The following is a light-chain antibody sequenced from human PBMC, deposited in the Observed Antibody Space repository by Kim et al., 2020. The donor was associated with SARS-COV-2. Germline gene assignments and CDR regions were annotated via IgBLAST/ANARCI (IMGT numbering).Light chain of an antibody. Sequence: GQSVAVSCTGTSSDVGGYNFAAWYQQHPGKAPKLLIYDVSKRPSGVPDRFSGSKSGNTASLTISGLQAEDEADYYCCSYAGSYTVVFGGGTQLTVL. CDR3: CSYAGSYTVV. J-gene: IGLJ2*01. CDR2: DVS. CDR1: SSDVGGYNF. V-gene: IGLV2-11*01.